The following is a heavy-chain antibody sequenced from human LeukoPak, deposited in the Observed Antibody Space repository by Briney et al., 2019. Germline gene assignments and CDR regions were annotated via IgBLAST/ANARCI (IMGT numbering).Heavy chain of an antibody. CDR2: IKQDGSEK. Sequence: GGSLRLSCAASGFTFSSYAMSWVRQAPGKGLEWVANIKQDGSEKYYVDSVKGRFTISRDNAKNSLYLQMNSLRAEDTAMYYCARDDGAAAGRRFDYWGQGTLVTVSS. CDR3: ARDDGAAAGRRFDY. V-gene: IGHV3-7*01. J-gene: IGHJ4*02. D-gene: IGHD6-13*01. CDR1: GFTFSSYA.